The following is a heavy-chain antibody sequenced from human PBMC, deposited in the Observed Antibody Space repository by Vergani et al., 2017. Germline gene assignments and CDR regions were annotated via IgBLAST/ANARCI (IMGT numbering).Heavy chain of an antibody. CDR1: GFGFKNFA. D-gene: IGHD3-22*01. J-gene: IGHJ4*02. Sequence: QVSLVESGGGVVQPGRSLTLTCSASGFGFKNFAMHWVRQAPGKGLEWVATISKDGTHDYYEPSVRGRFAVSRDHFKNTMYLQMDRLTTDDTAVYFCARDGTYIVVSSSDYTRLLYYWGQGILVTVSS. V-gene: IGHV3-30*03. CDR3: ARDGTYIVVSSSDYTRLLYY. CDR2: ISKDGTHD.